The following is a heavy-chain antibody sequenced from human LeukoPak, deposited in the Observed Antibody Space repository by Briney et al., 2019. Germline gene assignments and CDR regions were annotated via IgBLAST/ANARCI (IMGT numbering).Heavy chain of an antibody. Sequence: GASVKVSCKASGYSFTGFYIHWVRQAPGQGFEWMGWINPNSGGTNYAQNFQGWVTLTRDTSISTAYMDLSRLRSDDTAAYYCARGAFGVASTLGDSWGQGTLVTVSS. D-gene: IGHD6-19*01. CDR1: GYSFTGFY. CDR3: ARGAFGVASTLGDS. CDR2: INPNSGGT. V-gene: IGHV1-2*04. J-gene: IGHJ4*02.